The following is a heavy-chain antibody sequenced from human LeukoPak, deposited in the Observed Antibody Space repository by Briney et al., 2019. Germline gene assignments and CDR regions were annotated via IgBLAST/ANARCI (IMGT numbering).Heavy chain of an antibody. V-gene: IGHV3-11*04. CDR1: GFTFSDYY. J-gene: IGHJ4*02. CDR2: ISSSGSTI. Sequence: PGGSLRLSCEASGFTFSDYYMSWIRQAPGKGLEWVSYISSSGSTIYYADSVKGRFTISRDNAKNSLYLQMNSLRAEDTAVYYCARDHSSGWYDHFDYWGQGTLVTVSS. D-gene: IGHD6-19*01. CDR3: ARDHSSGWYDHFDY.